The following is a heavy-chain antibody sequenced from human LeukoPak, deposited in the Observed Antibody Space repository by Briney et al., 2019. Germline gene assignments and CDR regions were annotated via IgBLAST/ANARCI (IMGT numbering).Heavy chain of an antibody. CDR1: GGSISSYY. V-gene: IGHV4-59*01. CDR2: IYYSGSN. CDR3: ARDRDYDRTDAFDI. J-gene: IGHJ3*02. D-gene: IGHD3-22*01. Sequence: SETLSLTCTVSGGSISSYYWSWIRQPPGKGLEWIGYIYYSGSNNYNPSLKSRVTISVDTSKNQFSLKLSSVTAADTAVYYCARDRDYDRTDAFDIWGQGTMVTVSS.